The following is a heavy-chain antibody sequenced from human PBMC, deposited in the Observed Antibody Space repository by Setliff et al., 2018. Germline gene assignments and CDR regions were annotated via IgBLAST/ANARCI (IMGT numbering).Heavy chain of an antibody. D-gene: IGHD3-9*01. Sequence: SETLSLTCTVSGGSISSSSYYWGWIRQPPGKGLEWIGSMYDSGSTYYNPSLKSRVTISVDTSKTQFSLKLSSVTAADTAVYYCARLGSGYFDWLFNYYGMDVWGQGTTVTVSS. J-gene: IGHJ6*02. CDR2: MYDSGST. CDR1: GGSISSSSYY. V-gene: IGHV4-39*01. CDR3: ARLGSGYFDWLFNYYGMDV.